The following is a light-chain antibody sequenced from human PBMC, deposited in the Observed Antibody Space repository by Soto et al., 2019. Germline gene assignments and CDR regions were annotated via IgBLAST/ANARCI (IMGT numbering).Light chain of an antibody. CDR3: QSFDSSRFYV. CDR1: SSNIGTGYD. J-gene: IGLJ1*01. Sequence: QSVLTQPPSVSGAPGQRVTTSCTGSSSNIGTGYDVHWYQQLPGTAPKLLIYGNSNRPSGVPDRFSGSKSGTSASLAITGLQAEDEADYYCQSFDSSRFYVFGTGTKLTVL. CDR2: GNS. V-gene: IGLV1-40*01.